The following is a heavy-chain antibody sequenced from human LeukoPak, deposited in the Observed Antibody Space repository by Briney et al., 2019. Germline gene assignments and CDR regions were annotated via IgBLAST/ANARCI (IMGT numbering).Heavy chain of an antibody. J-gene: IGHJ4*02. D-gene: IGHD3-9*01. CDR2: IWYDGSNK. CDR3: ARENKLRYFDWYDY. Sequence: GESLKISCAASGFTFSSYGMHWVRQAPGKGLEWVAVIWYDGSNKYYADSVKGRFTISRDNSKNTLYLQMNSLRAEDTAVYYCARENKLRYFDWYDYWGQGTLVTVSS. CDR1: GFTFSSYG. V-gene: IGHV3-33*01.